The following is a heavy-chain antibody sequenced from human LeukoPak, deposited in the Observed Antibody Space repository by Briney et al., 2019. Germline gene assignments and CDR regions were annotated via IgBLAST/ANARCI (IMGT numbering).Heavy chain of an antibody. J-gene: IGHJ4*02. Sequence: GGSLRLSCVASGFTFRSYGMSWVRQAPGKGLEWASAISGTGGNTYYADSVKGRFTISRDNSKNTLYLQMDSLRAEDTAVYYCAKDQRYNYGDYWGQGTLVTVSS. CDR3: AKDQRYNYGDY. V-gene: IGHV3-23*01. CDR1: GFTFRSYG. CDR2: ISGTGGNT. D-gene: IGHD5-18*01.